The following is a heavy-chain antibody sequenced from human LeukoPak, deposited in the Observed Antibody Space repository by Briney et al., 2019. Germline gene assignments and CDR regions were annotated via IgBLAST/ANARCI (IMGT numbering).Heavy chain of an antibody. J-gene: IGHJ6*03. V-gene: IGHV4-39*07. CDR1: GGSISSSSYY. CDR2: IYYSGST. D-gene: IGHD3-22*01. Sequence: PSETLSLTCTVSGGSISSSSYYWGWIRQPPGKGLEWIGSIYYSGSTNYNPSLKSRVTISVDTSKNQFSLKLSSVTAADTAVYYCARRRPSMIVVVTFSRSGYYMDVWGKGTTVTISS. CDR3: ARRRPSMIVVVTFSRSGYYMDV.